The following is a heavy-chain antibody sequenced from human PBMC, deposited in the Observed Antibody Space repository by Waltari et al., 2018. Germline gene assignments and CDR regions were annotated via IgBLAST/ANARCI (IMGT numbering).Heavy chain of an antibody. CDR2: IYYSGST. J-gene: IGHJ2*01. V-gene: IGHV4-59*08. CDR3: ARPGGRTPGERVGWYFDL. CDR1: GGSISSYY. Sequence: QVQLQESGPGLVKPSETLSLTCTVSGGSISSYYWSWIRQPPGKGLEWIGYIYYSGSTNYNPSLKSRVTISVDTSKNQFSLKLSSVTAADTAVYYCARPGGRTPGERVGWYFDLWGRGTLVTVSS. D-gene: IGHD1-26*01.